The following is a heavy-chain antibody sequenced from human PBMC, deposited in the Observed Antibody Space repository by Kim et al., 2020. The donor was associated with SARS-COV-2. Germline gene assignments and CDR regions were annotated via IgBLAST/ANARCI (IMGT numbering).Heavy chain of an antibody. CDR2: ISYDGSNK. CDR3: ARSQGGGYYYGMDV. CDR1: GFTSSSYA. Sequence: GGSLRLSCAASGFTSSSYAMHWVRQAPGKGLEWVAVISYDGSNKYYADSVKGRFTISRDNSKNTLYLQMNSLRAEDTAVYYCARSQGGGYYYGMDVWGQGTTVTVSS. J-gene: IGHJ6*02. D-gene: IGHD2-15*01. V-gene: IGHV3-30*04.